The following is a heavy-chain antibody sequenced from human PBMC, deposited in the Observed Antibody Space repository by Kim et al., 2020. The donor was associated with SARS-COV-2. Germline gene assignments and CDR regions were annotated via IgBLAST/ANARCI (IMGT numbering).Heavy chain of an antibody. D-gene: IGHD3-22*01. J-gene: IGHJ1*01. CDR1: GGSISSYY. CDR3: AREGPYDSSGYYGWFQH. CDR2: IYYSGTT. V-gene: IGHV4-59*01. Sequence: SETLSLTCTVSGGSISSYYWSWIRQPPGKGLEWIGYIYYSGTTNYNPSLKSRVTISVDTSKNQFSLKLSSVTAADTAVYYCAREGPYDSSGYYGWFQHWGQGTLVTVSS.